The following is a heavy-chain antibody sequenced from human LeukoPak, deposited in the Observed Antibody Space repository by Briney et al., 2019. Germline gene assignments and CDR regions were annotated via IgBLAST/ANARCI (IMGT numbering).Heavy chain of an antibody. V-gene: IGHV3-30*04. CDR1: GFTFSSYA. CDR2: ISYDGSNK. CDR3: ARDPGVIDSGSYCFDY. J-gene: IGHJ4*02. D-gene: IGHD1-26*01. Sequence: PGGSLRLSCAASGFTFSSYAMHWVRQAPGKGLEWVAVISYDGSNKYYADSVKGRFTISRDNSKNTLYLQMNSLRAEDTAVYYCARDPGVIDSGSYCFDYWGQGTLVTVSS.